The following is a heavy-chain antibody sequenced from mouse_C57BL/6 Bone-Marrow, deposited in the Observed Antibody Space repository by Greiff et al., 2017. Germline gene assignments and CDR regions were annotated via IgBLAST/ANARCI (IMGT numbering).Heavy chain of an antibody. V-gene: IGHV3-6*01. CDR1: GYSITSGYY. CDR2: ISYDGSN. CDR3: ARGYFDV. J-gene: IGHJ1*03. Sequence: DVHLVESGPGLVKPSQSLSLTCSVTGYSITSGYYWNWIRQFPGNKLEWMGYISYDGSNNYNPSLKNRISITRDTSKNQFFLKLNSVTTEDTATYYCARGYFDVWGTGTTVTVSS.